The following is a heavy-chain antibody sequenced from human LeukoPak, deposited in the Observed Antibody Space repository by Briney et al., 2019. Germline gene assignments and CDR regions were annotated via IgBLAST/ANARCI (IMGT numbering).Heavy chain of an antibody. CDR3: ARGRYSSSWYNY. CDR1: GYTFTGYY. Sequence: ASVKVSCKASGYTFTGYYMHWVRQAPGQGLEWMGWINPNSGGTNYAQKFQGRATMTRDTSISTAYMELSRLRSDDTAVYYCARGRYSSSWYNYWGQGTLVTVSS. D-gene: IGHD6-13*01. V-gene: IGHV1-2*02. CDR2: INPNSGGT. J-gene: IGHJ4*02.